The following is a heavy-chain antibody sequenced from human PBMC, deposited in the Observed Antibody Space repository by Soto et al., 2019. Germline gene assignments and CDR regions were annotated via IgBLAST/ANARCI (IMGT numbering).Heavy chain of an antibody. D-gene: IGHD1-26*01. J-gene: IGHJ3*01. V-gene: IGHV3-74*01. Sequence: GGSLRLSCAASGFTLSNYWMHWVRQAPGEVLVWVSRINSDGSSTTYADSVRGRFTIFKDNGKNTLYLQMNSLRAEDTAVYYCARVGLGAFDAFDVWGQGTLVNVSS. CDR2: INSDGSST. CDR3: ARVGLGAFDAFDV. CDR1: GFTLSNYW.